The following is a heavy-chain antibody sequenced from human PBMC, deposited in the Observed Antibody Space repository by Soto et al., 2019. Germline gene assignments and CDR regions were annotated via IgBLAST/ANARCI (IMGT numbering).Heavy chain of an antibody. J-gene: IGHJ4*02. D-gene: IGHD4-17*01. CDR2: VSAYSGHT. CDR3: ARPSGSYGDYAWSLAY. V-gene: IGHV1-18*04. CDR1: GYAFGGYA. Sequence: QVQLVQSGAEVKKPGASVKVSCKASGYAFGGYAISWVRQAPGQGLEWMGWVSAYSGHTDYAQNLQGRVSMNTETSTSAAYMELGSLTSADTAVYYCARPSGSYGDYAWSLAYWGQGTLVTVSS.